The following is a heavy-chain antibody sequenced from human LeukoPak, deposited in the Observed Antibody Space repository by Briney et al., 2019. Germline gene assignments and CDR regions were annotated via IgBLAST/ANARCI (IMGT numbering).Heavy chain of an antibody. CDR1: GFTFSTYA. Sequence: PGGSLRLSCAASGFTFSTYAMSWVRQAPGMGLEWVSAISFSGGTTYYADSVKGRLTISRDNSKDTLYLQMNSLRADDTAVYYCAKYLWGETTVPFDYWGQGTLVTVSS. CDR2: ISFSGGTT. J-gene: IGHJ4*02. V-gene: IGHV3-23*01. D-gene: IGHD4-17*01. CDR3: AKYLWGETTVPFDY.